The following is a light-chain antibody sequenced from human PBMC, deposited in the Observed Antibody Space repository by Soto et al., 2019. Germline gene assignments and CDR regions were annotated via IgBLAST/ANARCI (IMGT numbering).Light chain of an antibody. CDR1: QGISSW. CDR3: QQYNNWPRT. CDR2: AAS. V-gene: IGKV1-12*01. Sequence: DIQMTQSPSSVSPSVGDRVTITCRASQGISSWLAWYQQKPGKAPKLLIYAASSLQSGVPSRFSGSGSGTEFTLTISSLQSEDFAVYYCQQYNNWPRTFGQGTKVDIK. J-gene: IGKJ1*01.